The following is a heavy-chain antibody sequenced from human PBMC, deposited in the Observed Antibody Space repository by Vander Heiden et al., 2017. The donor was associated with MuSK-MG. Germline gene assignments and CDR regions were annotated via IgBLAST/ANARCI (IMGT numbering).Heavy chain of an antibody. CDR1: GGSISSSSYY. CDR2: FYYSGSP. D-gene: IGHD3-10*01. CDR3: ARQGGRGEGFGEFFDY. J-gene: IGHJ4*02. Sequence: QLQLQESGPGLVKPSETLSLTWTVSGGSISSSSYYWGWIRQPPGKGLEWIGSFYYSGSPYYNPSLKSRVTISVDTSKNQFSLKLSSVTAADTAVYYCARQGGRGEGFGEFFDYWGQGTMVTVSS. V-gene: IGHV4-39*01.